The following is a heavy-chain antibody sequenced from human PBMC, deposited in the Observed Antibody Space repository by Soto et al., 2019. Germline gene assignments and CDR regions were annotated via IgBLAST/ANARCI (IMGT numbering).Heavy chain of an antibody. Sequence: EVQLVESGGGLVQPGGSLRLSCAASGFTVSSNYMSWVRQAPGKGLEWVSVIYSGGSTYYADSVKGRFTISRDNSKNTLYLQMNSLRAEDTAVYYCASMGVIPFYYSGMDVWGQGTTVTVSS. V-gene: IGHV3-66*01. D-gene: IGHD3-16*02. CDR3: ASMGVIPFYYSGMDV. CDR1: GFTVSSNY. CDR2: IYSGGST. J-gene: IGHJ6*02.